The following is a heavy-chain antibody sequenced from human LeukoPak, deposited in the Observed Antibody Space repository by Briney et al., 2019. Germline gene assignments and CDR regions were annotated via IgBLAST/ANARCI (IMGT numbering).Heavy chain of an antibody. CDR1: GGSISSSSYY. D-gene: IGHD6-6*01. Sequence: SETLSLTCTVSGGSISSSSYYWGWIRQPPGKGLEWIGSIYYSGSTYYNPSLKSRVTISVDTSKNQFSLKLSSVTAADTAVYYCARQLVLVDYWGQGTLVTASS. J-gene: IGHJ4*02. V-gene: IGHV4-39*01. CDR2: IYYSGST. CDR3: ARQLVLVDY.